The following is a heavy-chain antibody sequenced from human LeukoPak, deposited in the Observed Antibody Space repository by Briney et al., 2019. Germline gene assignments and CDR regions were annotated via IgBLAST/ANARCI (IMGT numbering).Heavy chain of an antibody. CDR3: AGDISSSGGLEY. V-gene: IGHV3-7*04. CDR2: IKQDGSTE. D-gene: IGHD6-6*01. J-gene: IGHJ4*02. Sequence: GGSLRLSCAASGFTFSRYWMNWVRQAPGKGLEGVANIKQDGSTEYYVDSVKGRFTISRDNAKNSLFLQMNSLRAEDTAVYYCAGDISSSGGLEYWGQGTLVTVSS. CDR1: GFTFSRYW.